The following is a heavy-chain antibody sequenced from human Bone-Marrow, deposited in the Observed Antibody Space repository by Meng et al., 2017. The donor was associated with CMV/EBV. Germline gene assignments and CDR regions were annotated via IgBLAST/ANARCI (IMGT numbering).Heavy chain of an antibody. CDR2: ISSSSSYI. Sequence: GESLKISCAASGFTFSSYSMNWVRQAPGKGLEWVSSISSSSSYIYYADSVKGRFTISRDNAKNSLYLQMNSLRAEDTAVYYCAKDPLDSEYQLSGYYGMEVWGQGTTVTVSS. D-gene: IGHD2-2*01. J-gene: IGHJ6*02. V-gene: IGHV3-21*04. CDR3: AKDPLDSEYQLSGYYGMEV. CDR1: GFTFSSYS.